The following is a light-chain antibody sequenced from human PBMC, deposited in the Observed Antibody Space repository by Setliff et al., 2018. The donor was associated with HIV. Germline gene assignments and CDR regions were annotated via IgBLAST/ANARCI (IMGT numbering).Light chain of an antibody. CDR1: SSNIGAGYD. V-gene: IGLV1-40*01. CDR3: RSYDSSLSGYV. CDR2: DNH. Sequence: QSVLTQPPSVSGAPGQMVTISCIGSSSNIGAGYDVHWYQQVPGTAPKLLIFDNHIRPSGVPDRFSGSKSGTSASLAITGLQAEDEADYYCRSYDSSLSGYVFGIGTKVTVL. J-gene: IGLJ1*01.